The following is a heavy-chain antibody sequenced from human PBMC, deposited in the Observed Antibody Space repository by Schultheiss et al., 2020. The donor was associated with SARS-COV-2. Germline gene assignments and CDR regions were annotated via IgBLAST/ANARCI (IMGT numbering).Heavy chain of an antibody. J-gene: IGHJ6*02. V-gene: IGHV3-11*06. D-gene: IGHD2-8*01. CDR1: GFTFSDYY. CDR2: ISSSSSYI. CDR3: TREDTHCTNGVCWPYGMDV. Sequence: GGSLRLSCAASGFTFSDYYMSWIRQAPGKGLEWVSYISSSSSYIYYADSVKGRFTISRDNAKNSLYLQMNSLRAEDTAVYYCTREDTHCTNGVCWPYGMDVWGQGTTVTVSS.